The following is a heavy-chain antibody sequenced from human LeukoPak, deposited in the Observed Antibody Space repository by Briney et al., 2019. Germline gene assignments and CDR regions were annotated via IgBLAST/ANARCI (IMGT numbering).Heavy chain of an antibody. Sequence: SQTLSLTCSVSGNSISSNEYYWSWIRQPPGKGLEWIGYIYYSGSTYYNPSLKSRVAISVDTSKNQFSLKLTSVTAADTAVYYCARPRAVAATIDYWGQGTLVTVSS. J-gene: IGHJ4*02. CDR1: GNSISSNEYY. CDR3: ARPRAVAATIDY. V-gene: IGHV4-30-4*01. D-gene: IGHD6-19*01. CDR2: IYYSGST.